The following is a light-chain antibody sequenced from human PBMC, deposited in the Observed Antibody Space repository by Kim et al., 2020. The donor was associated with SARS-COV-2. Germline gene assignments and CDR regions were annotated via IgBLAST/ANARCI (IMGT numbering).Light chain of an antibody. V-gene: IGLV1-51*01. CDR2: DNN. CDR1: TSNIESCS. CDR3: GTWDTSLSIGV. J-gene: IGLJ2*01. Sequence: GQRVPSSCSGRTSNIESCSVSWYQHLPGTAPKLLIYDNNKRPSGIPDRFSGSKSGTSATLGITGLQTGDEADYYCGTWDTSLSIGVFGGGTQLTVL.